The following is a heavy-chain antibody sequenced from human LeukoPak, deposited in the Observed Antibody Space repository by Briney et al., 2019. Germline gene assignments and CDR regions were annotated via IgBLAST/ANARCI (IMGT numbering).Heavy chain of an antibody. CDR2: IHHSGST. CDR3: ARDPRFSPFDN. V-gene: IGHV4-38-2*02. J-gene: IGHJ4*02. Sequence: KPSETLSLTCTVSGYSISSGFYWGWIRQPPGKGLEWIGSIHHSGSTYYKSSLKSRVTISVDTSKNQFSLKLSSVTAADTAVYYCARDPRFSPFDNWGQGTLVTVSS. CDR1: GYSISSGFY.